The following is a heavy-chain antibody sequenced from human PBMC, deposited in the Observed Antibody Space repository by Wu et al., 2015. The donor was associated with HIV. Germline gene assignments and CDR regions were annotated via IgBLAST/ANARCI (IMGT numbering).Heavy chain of an antibody. D-gene: IGHD3-10*01. V-gene: IGHV1-69*01. CDR1: GYTFTGYY. J-gene: IGHJ3*02. CDR2: INPIFGTA. CDR3: ARRAITMLRGVIIPNAFDM. Sequence: QVQLVQSGAEVKKPGASVKVSCKASGYTFTGYYMHWVRQAPGQGLEWMGWINPIFGTANYAQNFQGRVTITTDESTSTAFMELSSLRSEDTAVYYCARRAITMLRGVIIPNAFDMWGQGTMVTVSS.